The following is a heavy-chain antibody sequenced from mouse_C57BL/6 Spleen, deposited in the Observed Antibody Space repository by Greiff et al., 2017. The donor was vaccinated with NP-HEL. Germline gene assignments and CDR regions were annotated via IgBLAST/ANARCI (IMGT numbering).Heavy chain of an antibody. V-gene: IGHV1-69*01. CDR2: IDPSDSYT. Sequence: QVQLQQPGAELVMPGASVKLSCKASGYTFTSYWMHWVKQRPGQGLAWIGEIDPSDSYTNYNQTFKGKSTLTVDKSYSTAYMQLSSLTSEDSAVYYCARCCSGGTTVVAKYYFDYWGQGTTLTVSS. CDR1: GYTFTSYW. D-gene: IGHD1-1*01. J-gene: IGHJ2*01. CDR3: ARCCSGGTTVVAKYYFDY.